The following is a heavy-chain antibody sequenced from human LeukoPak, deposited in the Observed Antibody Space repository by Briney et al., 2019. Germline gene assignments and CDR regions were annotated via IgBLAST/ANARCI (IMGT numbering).Heavy chain of an antibody. CDR1: GYTFTRYG. CDR3: ARAGHRKYYYDNAYDY. D-gene: IGHD3-22*01. Sequence: ASVKVSCKTSGYTFTRYGITWVRQAPGQGLEWMGWISGYNGNTNYAQKVQGRVTMTTDTSTSTAYMELRSLRSGDTAVYYCARAGHRKYYYDNAYDYWGRGTLVTVSS. J-gene: IGHJ4*02. V-gene: IGHV1-18*01. CDR2: ISGYNGNT.